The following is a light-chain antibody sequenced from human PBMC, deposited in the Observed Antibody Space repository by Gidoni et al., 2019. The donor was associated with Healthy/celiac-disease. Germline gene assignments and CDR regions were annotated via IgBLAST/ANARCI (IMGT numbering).Light chain of an antibody. CDR3: QQRSNWT. V-gene: IGKV3-11*01. CDR2: DES. J-gene: IGKJ1*01. Sequence: EIVLTQSPATLSLSPGERATLSCRASQSVSSYLAWYQQKPGQAPRLLIYDESTRATGIPARFSGSGSGTDFTLTISSLEPEDFAVYYCQQRSNWTFGQGTKVEIK. CDR1: QSVSSY.